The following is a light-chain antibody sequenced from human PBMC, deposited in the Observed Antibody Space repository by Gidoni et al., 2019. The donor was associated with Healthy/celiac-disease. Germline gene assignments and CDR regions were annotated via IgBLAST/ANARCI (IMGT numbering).Light chain of an antibody. V-gene: IGKV1-33*01. Sequence: DIQMTQSPSSLSASVGDSVTITCQASQDISNYLNWYQQKPVKGPKLLIYDASNLETGVPSRFSGSGSGTDFTFTISSLQPEDIATYYCQQYDHLPLTFGQGTRLEIK. CDR1: QDISNY. CDR3: QQYDHLPLT. CDR2: DAS. J-gene: IGKJ5*01.